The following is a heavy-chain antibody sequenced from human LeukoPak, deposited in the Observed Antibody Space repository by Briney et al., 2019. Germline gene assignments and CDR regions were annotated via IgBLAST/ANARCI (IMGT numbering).Heavy chain of an antibody. V-gene: IGHV4-59*01. J-gene: IGHJ4*02. D-gene: IGHD2-21*01. CDR1: GGSISTYY. CDR3: ARAFPDFDY. Sequence: SETLSLTCTVSGGSISTYYWSWIRQPPGKGLEWIGYIYYSGSTNYNPSLKGRVTISVDTSKNQFSLKLSSVTAADTAVYYCARAFPDFDYWGQGTLVTVSS. CDR2: IYYSGST.